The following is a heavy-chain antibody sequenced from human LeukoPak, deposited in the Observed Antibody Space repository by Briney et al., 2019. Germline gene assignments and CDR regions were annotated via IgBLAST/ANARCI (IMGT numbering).Heavy chain of an antibody. CDR1: GFTFSSYW. CDR3: ARNFYDSSIYYYYGMDV. Sequence: GGSLRLSCAASGFTFSSYWMSWVRKAPGKGLEWVANIKTDGSEKYYVDSVKGRFTISRDNAKKSLYLQMNSLRAEDTAVYYCARNFYDSSIYYYYGMDVWGQGTTVTVSS. J-gene: IGHJ6*02. D-gene: IGHD3-22*01. CDR2: IKTDGSEK. V-gene: IGHV3-7*01.